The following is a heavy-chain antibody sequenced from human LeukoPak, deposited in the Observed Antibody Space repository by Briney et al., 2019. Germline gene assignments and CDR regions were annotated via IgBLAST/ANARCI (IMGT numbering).Heavy chain of an antibody. CDR1: GFTFSSYE. CDR3: ASQKGRIAVAVDY. D-gene: IGHD6-19*01. V-gene: IGHV3-48*03. J-gene: IGHJ4*02. Sequence: GGSLRLSCAASGFTFSSYEMSWVRQAPGKGLEWVSYISSSGSTIYYADSVEGRFTISRDNAKNSLYLQMNSLRAEDTAVYYCASQKGRIAVAVDYWGQGTLVTVSS. CDR2: ISSSGSTI.